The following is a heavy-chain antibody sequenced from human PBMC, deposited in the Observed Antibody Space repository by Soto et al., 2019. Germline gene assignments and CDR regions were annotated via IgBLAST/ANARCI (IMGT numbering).Heavy chain of an antibody. CDR2: VYSSGTT. V-gene: IGHV4-4*07. J-gene: IGHJ4*02. D-gene: IGHD2-21*01. CDR3: ARDIASYAYGEGY. Sequence: KTSETLSLTCTVSGGSINSYGWSWIRQPAGKGLEWIGRVYSSGTTDYNPSLNSRATMSVETSKNQFSLKLSSVTAADTAVYYCARDIASYAYGEGYWGQGIQVTVSS. CDR1: GGSINSYG.